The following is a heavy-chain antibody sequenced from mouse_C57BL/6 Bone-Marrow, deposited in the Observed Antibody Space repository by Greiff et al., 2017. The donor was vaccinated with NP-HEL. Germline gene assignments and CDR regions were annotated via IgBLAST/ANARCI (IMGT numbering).Heavy chain of an antibody. D-gene: IGHD1-1*02. V-gene: IGHV1-55*01. CDR2: IYPAGGST. J-gene: IGHJ4*01. CDR3: EKDWWDY. Sequence: QVQLQQPGAELVKPGASVKLSCKASGYTFTSYWITWVKQRPGQGLEWIGDIYPAGGSTNYNEKFKSKATLTVDKSSSTAYMQLSSLTSEDSAVYYWEKDWWDYWGQGTSVTVSA. CDR1: GYTFTSYW.